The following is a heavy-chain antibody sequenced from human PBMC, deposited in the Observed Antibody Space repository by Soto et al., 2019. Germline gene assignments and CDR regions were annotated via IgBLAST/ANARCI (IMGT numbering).Heavy chain of an antibody. CDR3: AKEGRGAGYPAYYFDY. J-gene: IGHJ4*02. CDR1: GFTFSSYG. Sequence: PGGSLRLSCAASGFTFSSYGMHWVRQAPGKGLEWVAVISYDGSNKYYADSVKGRFTISRDNSKNTLYLQMNSLRAEDTAVYYCAKEGRGAGYPAYYFDYWGQGTLVTVS. CDR2: ISYDGSNK. D-gene: IGHD3-9*01. V-gene: IGHV3-30*18.